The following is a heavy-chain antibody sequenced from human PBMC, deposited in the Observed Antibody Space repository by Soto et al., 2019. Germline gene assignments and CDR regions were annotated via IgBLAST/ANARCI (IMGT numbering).Heavy chain of an antibody. CDR3: AKGRPPFHR. V-gene: IGHV3-23*01. Sequence: EVQLLESGGGLVQPGGSLRLSCAASQFTFSYYAIGLVRQAPGKGLEWVSLISGAGGSTNYADSVKGRFAISRDNSENTLYLQMNTLSAEDTVGYYCAKGRPPFHRWGRGTLVIVSS. D-gene: IGHD6-6*01. CDR2: ISGAGGST. J-gene: IGHJ2*01. CDR1: QFTFSYYA.